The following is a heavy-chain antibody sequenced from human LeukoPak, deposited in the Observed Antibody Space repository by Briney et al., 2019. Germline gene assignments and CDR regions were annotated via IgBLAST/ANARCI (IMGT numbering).Heavy chain of an antibody. CDR2: ISTSNGNT. V-gene: IGHV1-18*01. J-gene: IGHJ5*02. CDR3: AREAAGTWWFDP. Sequence: ASVKVSCKASGYTFTSSGISWVRQAPGQGLEWMGWISTSNGNTNSAQKIQGRLTMTTDTSTSTAYMELRSLRSDDTAVYYCAREAAGTWWFDPWGQGTLVTVSS. CDR1: GYTFTSSG. D-gene: IGHD6-13*01.